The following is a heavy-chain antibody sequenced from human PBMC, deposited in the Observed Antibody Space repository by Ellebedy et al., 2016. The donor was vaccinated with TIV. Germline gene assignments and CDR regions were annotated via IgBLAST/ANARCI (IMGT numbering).Heavy chain of an antibody. D-gene: IGHD6-13*01. Sequence: ASVKVSCXASGYTFTSYYMHWVRQAPGQGLEWMGIINPSGGSTSYAQKFQGRVTMTRDTSTSTVYMELSSLRSEDTAVYYCASHTPVPLRKAASSWYRYYYYYGMDVWGQGTTVTVSS. CDR2: INPSGGST. J-gene: IGHJ6*02. CDR1: GYTFTSYY. V-gene: IGHV1-46*01. CDR3: ASHTPVPLRKAASSWYRYYYYYGMDV.